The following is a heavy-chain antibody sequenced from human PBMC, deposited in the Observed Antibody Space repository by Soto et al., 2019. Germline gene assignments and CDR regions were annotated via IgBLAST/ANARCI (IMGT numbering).Heavy chain of an antibody. V-gene: IGHV1-18*01. CDR2: ISAHNGNT. Sequence: ASLRVFCTTSRWRCTKLGITWVRQGPGQGLGWMGWISAHNGNTKYAQKFQDSVSMTIDTSTSTAYMEVRSLRSDDTAEYFCARFGEVRPISHYYRHGMDGWGQGTTVNVYS. CDR1: RWRCTKLG. CDR3: ARFGEVRPISHYYRHGMDG. J-gene: IGHJ6*02. D-gene: IGHD3-16*01.